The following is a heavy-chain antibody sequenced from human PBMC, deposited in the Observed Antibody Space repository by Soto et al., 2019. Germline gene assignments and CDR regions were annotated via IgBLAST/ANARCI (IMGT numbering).Heavy chain of an antibody. J-gene: IGHJ6*02. V-gene: IGHV3-23*01. CDR2: ITAATGTT. CDR1: GFTFGSYG. D-gene: IGHD1-26*01. CDR3: EKAKGRSNFDYSGLDV. Sequence: EVQLLESGGGLVQPGGALRLSCAASGFTFGSYGMTWVRQAPGKGLECVSGITAATGTTYYADSVKGRFTISRDLSTNTLFLQMKSLRAADSALYYCEKAKGRSNFDYSGLDVWGQGTTVTVSS.